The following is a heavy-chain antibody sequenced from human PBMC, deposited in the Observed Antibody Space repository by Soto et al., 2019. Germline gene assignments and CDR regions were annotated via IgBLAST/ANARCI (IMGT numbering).Heavy chain of an antibody. CDR1: GASVRSSSYY. CDR2: IYFSGTT. V-gene: IGHV4-39*01. CDR3: ARADYGSGSYYTRAPTWFDP. J-gene: IGHJ5*02. Sequence: PSETLSLTCTVSGASVRSSSYYWGWIRQAPGKGLVWIGSIYFSGTTYYNPFLKSRVIMSVDTSKNQFSLTMSSVTAAATAVYYCARADYGSGSYYTRAPTWFDPWGQGALVTVSS. D-gene: IGHD3-10*01.